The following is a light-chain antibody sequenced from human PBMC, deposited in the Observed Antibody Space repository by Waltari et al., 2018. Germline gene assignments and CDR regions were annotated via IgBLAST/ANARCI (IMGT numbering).Light chain of an antibody. J-gene: IGKJ4*01. V-gene: IGKV1-9*01. CDR2: GAS. CDR1: QDITDS. CDR3: QQRDSYPLT. Sequence: DVQMTQSPSSLSSSVGATVTITCRASQDITDSLAWYQQKPGKAPKLLIYGASNLYSGVPSRFSGSGTGTDFTLTISSLQPEDFAVYYCQQRDSYPLTFGGGTKVEIK.